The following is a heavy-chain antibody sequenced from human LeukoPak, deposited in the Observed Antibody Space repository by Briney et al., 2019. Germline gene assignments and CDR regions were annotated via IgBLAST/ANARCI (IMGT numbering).Heavy chain of an antibody. V-gene: IGHV3-21*01. J-gene: IGHJ4*02. CDR1: GFTFSSYS. CDR3: ASEYYYDSSGYYYVSSYFDY. D-gene: IGHD3-22*01. Sequence: GGSLRLSCAASGFTFSSYSMNWVRQAPGKGLEWVSSINSSSSYIYYADSVKGGFTISRENAKNSLYLQMSSLRAEDTAVYYCASEYYYDSSGYYYVSSYFDYWGQATLVSVSS. CDR2: INSSSSYI.